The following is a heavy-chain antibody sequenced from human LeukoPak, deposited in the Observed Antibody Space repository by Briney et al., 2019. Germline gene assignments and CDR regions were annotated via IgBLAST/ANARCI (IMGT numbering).Heavy chain of an antibody. D-gene: IGHD3-9*01. CDR2: IFGSGGSP. J-gene: IGHJ6*03. CDR3: ARGTIRYDILTGYYQGNYYYYMDV. V-gene: IGHV3-23*01. CDR1: GFTFGSHA. Sequence: PGGSLRLSCEASGFTFGSHAMYWVRQAPGKGLEWVAGIFGSGGSPHYADSVKGRFTISRDNAKNSLYLQMNSLRAEDTAVYYCARGTIRYDILTGYYQGNYYYYMDVWGKGTTVTVSS.